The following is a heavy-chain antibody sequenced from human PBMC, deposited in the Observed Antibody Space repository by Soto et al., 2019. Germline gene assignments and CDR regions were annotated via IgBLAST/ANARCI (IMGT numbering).Heavy chain of an antibody. J-gene: IGHJ4*02. CDR2: IYHVGIT. CDR3: ARDVGYCTNGVCYGFDY. CDR1: GGSVSSTQW. D-gene: IGHD2-8*01. Sequence: TSETLSLTCAVSGGSVSSTQWWTWVRQAPGKGLEWLGDIYHVGITKYNPALKSRVTMSVDKSNNHFSLSLRSVTAADTAVYYCARDVGYCTNGVCYGFDYWGQGTLVT. V-gene: IGHV4-4*02.